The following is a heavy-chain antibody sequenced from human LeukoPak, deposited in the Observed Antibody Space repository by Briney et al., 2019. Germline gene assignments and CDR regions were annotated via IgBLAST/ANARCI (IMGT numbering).Heavy chain of an antibody. CDR2: ISGSGGST. D-gene: IGHD3-10*01. V-gene: IGHV3-23*01. Sequence: GGSLRLSCAASGFTFSSYAMSWVRQAPGKGLEWASAISGSGGSTYYADSVEGRFTISRDNSKNTLYLQMNSLRAEDTAVYYCAKDTYYGSGRGYYYYMDVWGKGTTVTVSS. J-gene: IGHJ6*03. CDR3: AKDTYYGSGRGYYYYMDV. CDR1: GFTFSSYA.